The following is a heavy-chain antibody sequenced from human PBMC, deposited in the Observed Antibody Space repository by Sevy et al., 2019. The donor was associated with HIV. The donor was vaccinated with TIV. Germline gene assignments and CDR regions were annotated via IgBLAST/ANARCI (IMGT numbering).Heavy chain of an antibody. J-gene: IGHJ6*02. CDR1: GFTFSSYS. Sequence: GGSLRLSCAASGFTFSSYSMNWVRQAPGKGLEWVSSISSSSNYIYYADSVKGRFTISRDNAKNSLYLQMNSLRAEDTAVYYCARGEVNYDSLIPIRTEGGYYYGMDVWGQGPTVTVSS. CDR3: ARGEVNYDSLIPIRTEGGYYYGMDV. V-gene: IGHV3-21*01. CDR2: ISSSSNYI. D-gene: IGHD3-3*01.